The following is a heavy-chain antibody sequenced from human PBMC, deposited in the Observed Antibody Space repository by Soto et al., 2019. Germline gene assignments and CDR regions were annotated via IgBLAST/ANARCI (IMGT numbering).Heavy chain of an antibody. Sequence: QVQLVQSGAEVKKPGSSVRVSCKASGDTFSFYSINWVRQAPGLGLEWMGRINPILSMSNYAQRSQGRVMMSADKSTSTEYMELSSMKSEDTAMYYCASSYGSGYRAFDYWGQGALVTVSS. J-gene: IGHJ4*02. CDR1: GDTFSFYS. CDR2: INPILSMS. V-gene: IGHV1-69*02. CDR3: ASSYGSGYRAFDY. D-gene: IGHD3-10*01.